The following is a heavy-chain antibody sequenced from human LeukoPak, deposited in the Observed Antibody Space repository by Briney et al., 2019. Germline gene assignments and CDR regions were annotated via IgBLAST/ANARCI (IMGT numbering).Heavy chain of an antibody. Sequence: PSQTLSLACTVSGGSISSGDYYWSWIRQHPGRGLEGMGYIYYSGSTYYNPSLKSRLPLSVDTSKNQFSLKLSFVTAADTAVYYCARDSDYYGSGSSGYFDYWGQGTLVTVSS. V-gene: IGHV4-31*03. CDR1: GGSISSGDYY. CDR3: ARDSDYYGSGSSGYFDY. D-gene: IGHD3-10*01. CDR2: IYYSGST. J-gene: IGHJ4*02.